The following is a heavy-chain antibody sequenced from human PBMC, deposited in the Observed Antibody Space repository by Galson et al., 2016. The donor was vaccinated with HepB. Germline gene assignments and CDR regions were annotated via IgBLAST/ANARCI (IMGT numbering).Heavy chain of an antibody. D-gene: IGHD1-14*01. Sequence: SETLSLTCTVSGGSISSSSYYWGWIRQPPGKGLEWIGSIYDGESTYYNPSLKSRVAISVDTSKNQFSLKLSSVTAAGTAVYYCATLTGSTYYMDVWGKGTTVTVSS. V-gene: IGHV4-39*01. J-gene: IGHJ6*03. CDR3: ATLTGSTYYMDV. CDR1: GGSISSSSYY. CDR2: IYDGEST.